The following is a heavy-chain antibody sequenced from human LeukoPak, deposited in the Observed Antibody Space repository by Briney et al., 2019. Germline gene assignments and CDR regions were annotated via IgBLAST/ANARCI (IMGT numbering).Heavy chain of an antibody. CDR3: ARGYYDFWSGYYTYYYYYYMDV. Sequence: SETLSLTCAVYGGSFSGYYWSWIRQPPGKGLEWIGEINHSGSTNYNPSLKSRVTISVDTSKNQFSLKLSSVTAADTAVYYCARGYYDFWSGYYTYYYYYYMDVWGKGTTVTVSS. D-gene: IGHD3-3*01. CDR2: INHSGST. V-gene: IGHV4-34*01. CDR1: GGSFSGYY. J-gene: IGHJ6*03.